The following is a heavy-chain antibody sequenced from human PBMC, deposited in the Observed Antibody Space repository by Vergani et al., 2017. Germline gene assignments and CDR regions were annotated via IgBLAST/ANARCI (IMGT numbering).Heavy chain of an antibody. CDR2: ISGSGGST. J-gene: IGHJ4*02. D-gene: IGHD3-16*01. V-gene: IGHV3-23*04. Sequence: VQLVESGGGVVQPGRSLRLSCAASGFTFSSYGMHWVRQAPGKGLEWVSAISGSGGSTYYADSVKGRFTISRDNSKNKLYLQMNSLRAEDTAVYYCAKDEDYICGSPVTDYGGQGTLVTVSS. CDR1: GFTFSSYG. CDR3: AKDEDYICGSPVTDY.